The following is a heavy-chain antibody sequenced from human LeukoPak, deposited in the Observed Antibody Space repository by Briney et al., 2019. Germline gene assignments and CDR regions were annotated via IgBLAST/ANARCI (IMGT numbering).Heavy chain of an antibody. CDR1: GGSISSSSYY. Sequence: SETLSLTCTVSGGSISSSSYYWGWIRQPPGKGLEWIGSIYYSGTTYYNPSLKSRLTIPVDTSKNQFSLKLTSMTAADTAVYYCARHDYYGSLNWFDPWGQGTLITVSS. D-gene: IGHD3-10*01. V-gene: IGHV4-39*01. J-gene: IGHJ5*02. CDR2: IYYSGTT. CDR3: ARHDYYGSLNWFDP.